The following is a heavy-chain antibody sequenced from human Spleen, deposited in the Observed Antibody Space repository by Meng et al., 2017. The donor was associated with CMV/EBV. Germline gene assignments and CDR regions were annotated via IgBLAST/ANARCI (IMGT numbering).Heavy chain of an antibody. Sequence: SETLSLTCTVSGGSISSYYWSWIRQPPGKGLEWIGYIYYSGSTYYNPSLKSRVTISVDTSKNQFSLKLSSVTAADTAVYYCARGVGSTSRYYYYGMDVWGQGTTVTVSS. CDR1: GGSISSYY. CDR2: IYYSGST. J-gene: IGHJ6*02. V-gene: IGHV4-59*08. D-gene: IGHD2-2*01. CDR3: ARGVGSTSRYYYYGMDV.